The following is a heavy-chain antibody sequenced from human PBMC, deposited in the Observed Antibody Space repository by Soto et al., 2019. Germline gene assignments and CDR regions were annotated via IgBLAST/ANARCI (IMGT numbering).Heavy chain of an antibody. Sequence: GGSLRLSCAVSGFTFRSYWMHWVRQTPGKGLVWVSRINSDGSSTNYADSVKGRFTVSRDNAKSTLYLQMNSLRAEDTAVYYCAREGVGYSYGNFDYWGQGTLVTVSS. D-gene: IGHD5-18*01. CDR3: AREGVGYSYGNFDY. CDR1: GFTFRSYW. CDR2: INSDGSST. J-gene: IGHJ4*02. V-gene: IGHV3-74*01.